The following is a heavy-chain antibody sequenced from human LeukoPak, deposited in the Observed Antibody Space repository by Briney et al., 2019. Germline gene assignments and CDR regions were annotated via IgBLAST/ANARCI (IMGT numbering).Heavy chain of an antibody. CDR3: ARNRYGDHTYFDY. V-gene: IGHV4-30-2*01. D-gene: IGHD2-21*02. CDR1: GGSISSGGYS. CDR2: IYHSGST. Sequence: SETLSLTCAVSGGSISSGGYSWSWIRQPPGKGLEWIGYIYHSGSTYYNPSLKSRVTISVDRSKNQFSLKLSSVTAADTAVYYCARNRYGDHTYFDYWGQGTLVTVSS. J-gene: IGHJ4*02.